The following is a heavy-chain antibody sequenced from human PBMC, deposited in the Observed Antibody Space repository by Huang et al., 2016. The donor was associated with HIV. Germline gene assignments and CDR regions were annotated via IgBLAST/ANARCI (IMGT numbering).Heavy chain of an antibody. J-gene: IGHJ3*02. Sequence: QLVQSGAEVKKPGESLKISCKVCGDTFTNSWIGWVRQMPGKGLEWMGPIYASDSNTKYSPSFQGQVTLSADKSISTAFLQWSSLKASDTAMYYCARRQWLRQTWGAFNIWGQGTMVIVSS. D-gene: IGHD6-19*01. CDR3: ARRQWLRQTWGAFNI. V-gene: IGHV5-51*03. CDR2: IYASDSNT. CDR1: GDTFTNSW.